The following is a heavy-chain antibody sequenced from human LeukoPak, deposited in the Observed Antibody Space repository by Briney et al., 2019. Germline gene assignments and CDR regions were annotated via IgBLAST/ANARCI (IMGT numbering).Heavy chain of an antibody. Sequence: GGSLRLSCAASGFIFDNFAIHWVRQAPGRGLEWVSIVSFDGTNNFYGDSVKGRFTVSRDNSNNTVYLHMNSRRPDDTAVYFCARDRNVVGADFDSWGQGTLVTVSS. CDR1: GFIFDNFA. CDR3: ARDRNVVGADFDS. CDR2: VSFDGTNN. D-gene: IGHD4/OR15-4a*01. V-gene: IGHV3-30*04. J-gene: IGHJ5*01.